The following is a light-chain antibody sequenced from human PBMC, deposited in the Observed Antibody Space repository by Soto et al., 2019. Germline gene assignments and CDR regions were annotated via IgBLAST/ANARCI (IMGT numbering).Light chain of an antibody. V-gene: IGKV1-39*01. Sequence: IQMTQSPSSLSASVGGRVTITGLASQSISSYLNWYQQKPGKAPKLLIYAASSLQSGVPSRFSGSGSGTDFTLTISSLQPEDFATYYCQQSYSTPYTFGQGTKVDIK. CDR3: QQSYSTPYT. J-gene: IGKJ2*01. CDR1: QSISSY. CDR2: AAS.